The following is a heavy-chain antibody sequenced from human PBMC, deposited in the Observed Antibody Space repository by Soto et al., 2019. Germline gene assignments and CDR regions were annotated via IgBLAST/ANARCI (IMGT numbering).Heavy chain of an antibody. CDR2: INAGNGNT. J-gene: IGHJ4*02. CDR1: GYTFTSYA. V-gene: IGHV1-3*01. D-gene: IGHD3-3*01. Sequence: ASVKVSCKASGYTFTSYAMHWVRQAPGQRLEWMGWINAGNGNTKYSQKFQGRVTITRDTSASTAYMELSSLRSEDTAVYYCARAFWSGYYGPPRDDWGQGTLVTVSS. CDR3: ARAFWSGYYGPPRDD.